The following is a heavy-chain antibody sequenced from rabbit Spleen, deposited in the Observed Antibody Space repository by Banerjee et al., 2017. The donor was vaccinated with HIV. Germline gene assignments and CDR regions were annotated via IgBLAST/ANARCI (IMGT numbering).Heavy chain of an antibody. Sequence: QSLEESGGDLVKPGASLTLTCTASGVSFSANSYMCWVRQAPGKGLEWIACIDTGSSSFTYFAPWSKGRFTISKASSTTVTLQMTSLTAADTATYFCARDTGSSFSSYGMDLWGQGTLVTVS. J-gene: IGHJ3*01. CDR1: GVSFSANSY. D-gene: IGHD8-1*01. CDR2: IDTGSSSFT. V-gene: IGHV1S40*01. CDR3: ARDTGSSFSSYGMDL.